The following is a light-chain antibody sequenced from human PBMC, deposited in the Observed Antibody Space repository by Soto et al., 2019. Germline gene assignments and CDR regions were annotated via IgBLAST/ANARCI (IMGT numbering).Light chain of an antibody. CDR2: GAS. Sequence: EIKMTQSPATLSVSPGERATLSCRASQSINRNLAWYQQKPGQAPRLLFYGASSRSTGVPDRFSVSGSGTDFTLTISRLEPEDFAVYYCQQSYTSPAFTFGPGTRVNAK. CDR3: QQSYTSPAFT. CDR1: QSINRN. J-gene: IGKJ3*01. V-gene: IGKV3D-15*01.